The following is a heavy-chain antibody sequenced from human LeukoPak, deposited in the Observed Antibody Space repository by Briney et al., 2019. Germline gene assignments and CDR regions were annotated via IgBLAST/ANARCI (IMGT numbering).Heavy chain of an antibody. CDR2: IYYSGST. D-gene: IGHD3-22*01. J-gene: IGHJ4*02. V-gene: IGHV4-39*01. CDR1: GGSISSSSYY. CDR3: ARLIQGYYYDSSGYLL. Sequence: PSETLSLTCTVSGGSISSSSYYWGWIRQPPGKGLEWIGSIYYSGSTYYNPSLKRRVTISVDTSKKQFSLKLSSVTAADTAVYYCARLIQGYYYDSSGYLLWGQGTLVTVSS.